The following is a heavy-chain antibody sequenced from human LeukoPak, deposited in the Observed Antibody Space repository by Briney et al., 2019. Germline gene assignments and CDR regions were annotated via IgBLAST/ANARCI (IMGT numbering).Heavy chain of an antibody. D-gene: IGHD6-13*01. CDR1: GGTFSSYA. Sequence: RASVKVSCKASGGTFSSYAISWVRQAPGQGLEWMGIINPSGGSTNYAQKFQGRVTMTRDTSTSTVYMELSSLRSEDTAVYYCAKEVRIAAAGFFDYWGQGTLVTISS. CDR2: INPSGGST. J-gene: IGHJ4*02. V-gene: IGHV1-46*01. CDR3: AKEVRIAAAGFFDY.